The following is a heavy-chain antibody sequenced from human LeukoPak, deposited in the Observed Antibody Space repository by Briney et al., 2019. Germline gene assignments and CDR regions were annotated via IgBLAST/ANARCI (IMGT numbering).Heavy chain of an antibody. V-gene: IGHV1-2*02. D-gene: IGHD5-12*01. Sequence: ASVKVSCRASGGIFSRNAVSWVRQAPGQGLEWMGWINPDNGGTNYAQKFQGRVTMTRDMSISTAYMELSRLRSDDTAVYYCARDPSNSGYDYLYYFDYWGQGTLVTVSS. J-gene: IGHJ4*02. CDR2: INPDNGGT. CDR1: GGIFSRNA. CDR3: ARDPSNSGYDYLYYFDY.